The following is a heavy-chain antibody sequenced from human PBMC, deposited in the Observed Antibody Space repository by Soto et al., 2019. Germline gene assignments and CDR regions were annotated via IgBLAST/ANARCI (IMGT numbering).Heavy chain of an antibody. V-gene: IGHV1-8*01. J-gene: IGHJ2*01. D-gene: IGHD5-12*01. CDR2: MNPNSGNT. CDR1: GYTFTSYD. Sequence: QVQLVQSGAEVKKPGASVKVSCKASGYTFTSYDINWVRQATGQGLEWMGWMNPNSGNTGYPQKFQGRVTMTRNTSRSTAYMERSSLRSEDTAVYYCARGLPSRWLAHWYFDLWGRGSLVTVSS. CDR3: ARGLPSRWLAHWYFDL.